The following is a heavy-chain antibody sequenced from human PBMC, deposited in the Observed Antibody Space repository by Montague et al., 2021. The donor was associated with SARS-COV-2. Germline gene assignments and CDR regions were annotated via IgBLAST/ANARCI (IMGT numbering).Heavy chain of an antibody. D-gene: IGHD2-2*01. V-gene: IGHV4-61*08. CDR1: GGSVTSGDYY. CDR2: IYNTGXT. J-gene: IGHJ3*02. CDR3: ATEMPAYDVFDI. Sequence: SETLSLTCTVSGGSVTSGDYYRTWIRQPPGKGLEWIGYIYNTGXTXYXXXXKSRVTISMDTSKNQFSLKVDSVSAADTAVYYCATEMPAYDVFDIWGQGTMVTVSS.